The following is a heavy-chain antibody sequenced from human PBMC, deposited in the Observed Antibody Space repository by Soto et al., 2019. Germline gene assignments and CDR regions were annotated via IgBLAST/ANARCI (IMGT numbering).Heavy chain of an antibody. Sequence: QVQLVQSGAEVQKPGSSVKVSCKASGGTFSSYAISWVRQAPGQGLEWMGGLIPIFGTANYAQKFQGRVTITADKSTRTAYMELSSLRSEDTAVYYCERDLYGGNGASGSFYCYGMDVWGQGTTVTVAS. J-gene: IGHJ6*02. CDR1: GGTFSSYA. CDR3: ERDLYGGNGASGSFYCYGMDV. CDR2: LIPIFGTA. V-gene: IGHV1-69*06. D-gene: IGHD4-17*01.